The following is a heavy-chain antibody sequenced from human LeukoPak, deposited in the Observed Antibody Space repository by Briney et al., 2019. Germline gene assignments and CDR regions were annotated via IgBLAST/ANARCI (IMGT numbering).Heavy chain of an antibody. J-gene: IGHJ3*02. CDR3: ATDSGSLDAFDI. D-gene: IGHD1-26*01. CDR2: IHYSGST. Sequence: SETLSLTCTVSGGSVSSGGYYWSWIRQPPGKGLEWIGYIHYSGSTNYNPSLKSRVTISVDTSKNQFSLKLSSVTAADTAVYYCATDSGSLDAFDIWGQGTMVTVSS. CDR1: GGSVSSGGYY. V-gene: IGHV4-61*08.